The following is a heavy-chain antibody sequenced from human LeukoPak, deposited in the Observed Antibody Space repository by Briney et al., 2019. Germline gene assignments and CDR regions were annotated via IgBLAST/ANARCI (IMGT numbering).Heavy chain of an antibody. J-gene: IGHJ3*02. Sequence: GGSLRLSCAASGFTFSSYAMSWVRQAPGKGLEWVSAISGSGGSTYYADSVKGRFTISRDNSKNTLYLQMNSLRAEDTAVYYCAKPSCSSTSCYSNGAFDIWGQGTMVTVSS. D-gene: IGHD2-2*01. V-gene: IGHV3-23*01. CDR3: AKPSCSSTSCYSNGAFDI. CDR1: GFTFSSYA. CDR2: ISGSGGST.